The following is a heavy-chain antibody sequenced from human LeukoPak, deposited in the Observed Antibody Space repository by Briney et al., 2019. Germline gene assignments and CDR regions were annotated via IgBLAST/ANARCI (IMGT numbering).Heavy chain of an antibody. CDR1: GGSISSTSYY. CDR2: IYHSGET. V-gene: IGHV4-39*07. D-gene: IGHD2-8*01. J-gene: IGHJ5*02. Sequence: PSETLSLTCRVSGGSISSTSYYWGWIHQPPGKGLEWIASIYHSGETFYNPSLESRVAISVDTSNNEVFLDLYSVTAADTAMYYCAETNTQDWFDPWGRGTLVTVSS. CDR3: AETNTQDWFDP.